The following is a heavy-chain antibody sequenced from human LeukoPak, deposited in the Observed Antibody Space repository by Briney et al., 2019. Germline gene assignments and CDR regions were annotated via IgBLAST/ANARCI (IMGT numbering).Heavy chain of an antibody. CDR3: ARDLFSYCGGDCSDY. CDR1: GFTFSSYS. V-gene: IGHV3-21*01. Sequence: SGGSLKLSCAASGFTFSSYSMNWVRQAPGKGLEWVSSISSSSSYIYYADSVKGRFTISRDNAKNSLYLQMNSLRAEDTAVYYCARDLFSYCGGDCSDYWGQGTLVTVSS. J-gene: IGHJ4*02. CDR2: ISSSSSYI. D-gene: IGHD2-21*01.